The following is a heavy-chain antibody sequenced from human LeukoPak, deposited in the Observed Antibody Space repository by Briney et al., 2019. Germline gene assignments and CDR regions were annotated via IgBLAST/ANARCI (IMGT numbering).Heavy chain of an antibody. Sequence: GGSLRLSCAASGFTFSSYWMHRVRQAPGKGLVWLSRIKSDGSITSYADSVKGRFTISRDNAKNTLYLQMNSLRAEDTAVYYCARLPYSYETLWGQGTQVTVSS. CDR2: IKSDGSIT. J-gene: IGHJ4*02. CDR1: GFTFSSYW. CDR3: ARLPYSYETL. V-gene: IGHV3-74*01. D-gene: IGHD3-16*01.